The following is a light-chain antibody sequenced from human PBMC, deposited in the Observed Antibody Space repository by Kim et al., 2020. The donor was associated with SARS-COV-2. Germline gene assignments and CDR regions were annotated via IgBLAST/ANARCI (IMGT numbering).Light chain of an antibody. J-gene: IGLJ2*01. CDR1: VLAKKY. CDR2: KDS. CDR3: YSAADNNVV. Sequence: SVSPGQTARTTCSGDVLAKKYARWFQQKPGQAPVLVIYKDSERPSGIPERFSGSSSGTTVTLTISGAQVEDEADYYCYSAADNNVVFGGGTQLTVL. V-gene: IGLV3-27*01.